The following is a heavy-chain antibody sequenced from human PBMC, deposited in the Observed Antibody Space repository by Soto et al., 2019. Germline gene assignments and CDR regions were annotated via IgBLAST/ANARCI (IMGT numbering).Heavy chain of an antibody. Sequence: QVQLVESGGGLVKPGGSLRLSCAASGFTFSDYYMSWIRQAPGKGLEWVSYISSSGSTIYYADSVKGRFTISRDNAKNSLYLQMNSLRAEDTAVYYCARGGGDCSSTSCXRYYYYGMDVWGQGTTVTVSS. CDR3: ARGGGDCSSTSCXRYYYYGMDV. V-gene: IGHV3-11*01. J-gene: IGHJ6*02. D-gene: IGHD2-2*01. CDR2: ISSSGSTI. CDR1: GFTFSDYY.